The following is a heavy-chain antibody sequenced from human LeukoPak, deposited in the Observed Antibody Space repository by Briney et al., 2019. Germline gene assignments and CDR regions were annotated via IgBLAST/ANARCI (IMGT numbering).Heavy chain of an antibody. CDR2: INAGNGNT. CDR3: ASVATISYYYGMDV. J-gene: IGHJ6*02. V-gene: IGHV1-3*01. D-gene: IGHD5-12*01. Sequence: ASVKVSCKASGYTFTSYDINWVRQATGQGLEWMGWINAGNGNTKYSQKFQGRVTITRDTSASTAYMELSSLRSEDTAVYYCASVATISYYYGMDVWGQGTTVTVSS. CDR1: GYTFTSYD.